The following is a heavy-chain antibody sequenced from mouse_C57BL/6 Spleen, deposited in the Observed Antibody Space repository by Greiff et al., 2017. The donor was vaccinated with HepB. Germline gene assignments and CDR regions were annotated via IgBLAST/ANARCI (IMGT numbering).Heavy chain of an antibody. V-gene: IGHV1-22*01. Sequence: EVQLQESGPELVKPGASVKMSCKASGYTFTDYNMHWVKQSHGKSLEWIGYINPNNGGTSYNQKFKGKATLTVNKSSSTAYMELRSLTSEDSAVYYCARSLYYYGSSRAMDYWGQGTSVTVSS. CDR2: INPNNGGT. J-gene: IGHJ4*01. D-gene: IGHD1-1*01. CDR3: ARSLYYYGSSRAMDY. CDR1: GYTFTDYN.